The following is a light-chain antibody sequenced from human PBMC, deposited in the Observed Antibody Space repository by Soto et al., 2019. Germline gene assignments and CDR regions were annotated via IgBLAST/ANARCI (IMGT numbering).Light chain of an antibody. CDR3: QSYDSSLSGSF. CDR2: GNS. V-gene: IGLV1-40*01. CDR1: SSNIGAGYD. Sequence: QTVVTQPPSVSGAPGQRVTISCTGSSSNIGAGYDVHWYQQLPGTAPKLLIYGNSNRPSGVPDRFSGSKSGTSASLAITGLQAEDEVDYYCQSYDSSLSGSFFGTGTKLTVL. J-gene: IGLJ1*01.